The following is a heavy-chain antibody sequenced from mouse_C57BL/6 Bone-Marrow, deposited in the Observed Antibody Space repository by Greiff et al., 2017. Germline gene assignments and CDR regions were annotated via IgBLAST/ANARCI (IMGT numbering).Heavy chain of an antibody. CDR1: GFTFSSYG. V-gene: IGHV5-6*01. Sequence: EVQLVESGGDLVKPGGSLKLSCAASGFTFSSYGMSWVRQTPDKRLEWVATISSGGSYTYYPDTVKGRFTISRDNAKNTLYLQMSSLRSEDTAMYYCARTLCDCDGTSFAYWGQGALVTVSA. D-gene: IGHD2-4*01. CDR3: ARTLCDCDGTSFAY. J-gene: IGHJ3*01. CDR2: ISSGGSYT.